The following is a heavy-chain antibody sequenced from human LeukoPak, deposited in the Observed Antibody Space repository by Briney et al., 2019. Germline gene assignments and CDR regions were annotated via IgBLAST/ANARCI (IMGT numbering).Heavy chain of an antibody. V-gene: IGHV4-39*07. Sequence: SETLSLTCTVSGDSFTSVTDYWAWIRQPPGKGLEWIASGDYSGGTYYNPSLGSRVAISADMSKNQISLKLTSVTAADTAVYYCGSRRTAMFGVIKGPIDYWGQGTLVTVSS. D-gene: IGHD3-3*01. CDR3: GSRRTAMFGVIKGPIDY. CDR1: GDSFTSVTDY. CDR2: GDYSGGT. J-gene: IGHJ4*02.